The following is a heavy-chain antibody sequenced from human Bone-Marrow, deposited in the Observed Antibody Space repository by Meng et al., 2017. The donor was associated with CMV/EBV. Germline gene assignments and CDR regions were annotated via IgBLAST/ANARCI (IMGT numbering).Heavy chain of an antibody. CDR3: ARTGALTYYYDSSGYSDAVDI. CDR2: IIPIFGTA. J-gene: IGHJ3*02. CDR1: GGTFSSYA. V-gene: IGHV1-69*05. D-gene: IGHD3-22*01. Sequence: SVKVSCKASGGTFSSYAISWVRQAPGQGLEWMGGIIPIFGTANYAQKLQGRVTMTTDTSTSTAYMELRSLRSDDTAVYYCARTGALTYYYDSSGYSDAVDIWGQGTMVTVSS.